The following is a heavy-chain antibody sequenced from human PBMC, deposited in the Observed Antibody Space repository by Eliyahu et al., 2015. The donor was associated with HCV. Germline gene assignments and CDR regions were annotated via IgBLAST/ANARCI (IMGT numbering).Heavy chain of an antibody. CDR1: GFXFDXHA. J-gene: IGHJ6*02. CDR2: XTSGDXT. Sequence: EVQLLESGGGLXQPGGSLXLSCTASGFXFDXHAMTWVRQAPGMGLEWVSSXTSGDXTYFADSVKGRFTISRDNSKNTLFLQMNSLRVEDTAVYFCAKGLVAYVLWGYYVLDVWGQGTTVTVSS. CDR3: AKGLVAYVLWGYYVLDV. D-gene: IGHD3-16*01. V-gene: IGHV3-23*01.